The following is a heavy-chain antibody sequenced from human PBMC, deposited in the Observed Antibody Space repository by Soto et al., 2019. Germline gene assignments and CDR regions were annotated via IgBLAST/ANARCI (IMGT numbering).Heavy chain of an antibody. CDR1: GFSLSTSGMC. CDR2: IDWDDDK. J-gene: IGHJ4*02. V-gene: IGHV2-70*01. D-gene: IGHD3-10*01. Sequence: SGPTLVNPTQTLTLTCTFSGFSLSTSGMCVSWIRQPPGKALEWLALIDWDDDKYYSTSLKTRLTISKDTSKNQVVLTMTNMDPVDTATYYCARISGFGELSYFDYWGQGTLVTVSS. CDR3: ARISGFGELSYFDY.